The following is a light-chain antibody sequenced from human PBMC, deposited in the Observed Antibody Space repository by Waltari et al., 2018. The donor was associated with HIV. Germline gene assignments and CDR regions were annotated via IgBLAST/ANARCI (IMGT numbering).Light chain of an antibody. CDR2: DTN. V-gene: IGLV8-61*01. Sequence: QTVVTQEPSFSVAPGGTVTLTCGLSSVPVSPSYDPNWYQQTPGRAPRTLIYDTNTRSSGAPDRFSGSILGNKAALTITGAQADDECDYYCVLYMGSGIWVFGGGTKLTVL. CDR3: VLYMGSGIWV. J-gene: IGLJ3*02. CDR1: SVPVSPSYD.